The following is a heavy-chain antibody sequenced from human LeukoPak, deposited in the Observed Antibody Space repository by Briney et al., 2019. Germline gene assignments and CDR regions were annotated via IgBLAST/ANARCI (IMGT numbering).Heavy chain of an antibody. CDR1: GFTFSSDA. CDR3: ARADLGFFPSQSDY. J-gene: IGHJ4*02. V-gene: IGHV3-23*01. CDR2: ISGSGGST. Sequence: GGSLRLSCAASGFTFSSDAMSWVRQAPGKGLEWVSAISGSGGSTYYADSVKGRFTISRDNSKNTLYLQMNSLRAEDTAVYYCARADLGFFPSQSDYWGQGTLVTVSS. D-gene: IGHD7-27*01.